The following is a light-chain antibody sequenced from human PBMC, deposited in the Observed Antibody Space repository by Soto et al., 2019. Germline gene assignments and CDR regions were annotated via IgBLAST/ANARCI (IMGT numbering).Light chain of an antibody. Sequence: DIVMTQSPDSLAVSLGERATINCKSSQSVLYSSNNKNYLAWYQQKPGQPPKLLIYWASTRESGVPDRFSSSGSGTDFTLNIRSLQAEDVAVYYCQQYYSTPETFGQGTKVEIK. CDR2: WAS. CDR3: QQYYSTPET. J-gene: IGKJ1*01. V-gene: IGKV4-1*01. CDR1: QSVLYSSNNKNY.